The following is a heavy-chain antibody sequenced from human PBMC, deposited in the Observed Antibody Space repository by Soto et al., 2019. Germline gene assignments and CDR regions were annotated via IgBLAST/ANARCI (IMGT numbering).Heavy chain of an antibody. V-gene: IGHV4-61*01. Sequence: SETLSLTCTVSGGSVSSGSYYWSWIRQPPGKGLEWLGYIYYSGSTNYNPSLKSRVTISVDTSKNQFSLKLSSVTAADTAVYYCAAFYDFWSGYSPGLYYSYYGMDVWGQGTTVTVSS. J-gene: IGHJ6*02. D-gene: IGHD3-3*01. CDR3: AAFYDFWSGYSPGLYYSYYGMDV. CDR2: IYYSGST. CDR1: GGSVSSGSYY.